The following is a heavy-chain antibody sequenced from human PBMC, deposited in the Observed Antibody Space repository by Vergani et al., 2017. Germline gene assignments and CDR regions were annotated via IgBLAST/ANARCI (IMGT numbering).Heavy chain of an antibody. CDR2: IYYSGSN. V-gene: IGHV4-39*01. D-gene: IGHD6-19*01. CDR3: VRHYIVEWLVKLGWIDP. Sequence: QLQLQESGPGLVKPSATLSLTCSVSGASIGSSNYYWGWIHQPPGKGLEWIASIYYSGSNYYNPSLKSRVIMSVDKSKNQFSLKLSSVTAADTAVYFCVRHYIVEWLVKLGWIDPGGQGTLVTVSS. J-gene: IGHJ5*02. CDR1: GASIGSSNYY.